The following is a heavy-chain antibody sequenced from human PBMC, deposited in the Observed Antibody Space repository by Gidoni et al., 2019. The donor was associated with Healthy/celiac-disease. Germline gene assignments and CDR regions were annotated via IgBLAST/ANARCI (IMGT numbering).Heavy chain of an antibody. CDR3: AKGPLPGPIVATPSGGTADDY. CDR2: ISGSGGST. Sequence: EVQLLESGGGLVQPGGSLRLSCAASGFTFSSYALTWVRQAPGKGLEWVSAISGSGGSTYYADSGKGRFTISRDNSKNTLYLQMNSLRAEDTAVYYCAKGPLPGPIVATPSGGTADDYWGQGTLVTVSS. D-gene: IGHD5-12*01. J-gene: IGHJ4*02. CDR1: GFTFSSYA. V-gene: IGHV3-23*01.